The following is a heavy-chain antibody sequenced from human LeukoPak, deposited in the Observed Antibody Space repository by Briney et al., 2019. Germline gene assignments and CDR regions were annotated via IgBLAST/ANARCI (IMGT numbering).Heavy chain of an antibody. J-gene: IGHJ3*02. CDR1: GGSISSSSYY. V-gene: IGHV4-39*01. D-gene: IGHD3-22*01. Sequence: SETLSLTCTVSGGSISSSSYYWGWIRQPPGKGLEWIGSIYYSGSTYYNPSLKSRVTISVDTSKNQFSLELSSVTAADTAVYYCATVYDSSATDAFDIWGQGTMVTVSS. CDR3: ATVYDSSATDAFDI. CDR2: IYYSGST.